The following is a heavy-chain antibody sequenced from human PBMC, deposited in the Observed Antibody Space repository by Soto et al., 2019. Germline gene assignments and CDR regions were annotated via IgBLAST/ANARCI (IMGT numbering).Heavy chain of an antibody. Sequence: GGSLRLAFAASLFTCSSYAMSWFRQAPGKGLDWVSTISCGGDSTYYADSVKGRFTISRDNSKNTLYLQMNSLRAEDTAVYYCAKDFDSYSSGRYGMDVWGQGTTVTVSS. D-gene: IGHD6-19*01. V-gene: IGHV3-23*01. CDR3: AKDFDSYSSGRYGMDV. CDR1: LFTCSSYA. J-gene: IGHJ6*02. CDR2: ISCGGDST.